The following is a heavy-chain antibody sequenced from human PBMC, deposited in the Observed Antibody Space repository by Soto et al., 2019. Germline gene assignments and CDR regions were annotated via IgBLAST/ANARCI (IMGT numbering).Heavy chain of an antibody. V-gene: IGHV1-69*04. J-gene: IGHJ5*02. Sequence: GASVKVSCKASGGTFSSYTISWVRQAPGQGLEWMGRIIPILGIANYAQKFQGRVTITADKSTSTAYMELSSLRSEDTAVYYCARDWTAAIGSWFDPWGQGTLVIVS. CDR3: ARDWTAAIGSWFDP. CDR1: GGTFSSYT. D-gene: IGHD2-2*02. CDR2: IIPILGIA.